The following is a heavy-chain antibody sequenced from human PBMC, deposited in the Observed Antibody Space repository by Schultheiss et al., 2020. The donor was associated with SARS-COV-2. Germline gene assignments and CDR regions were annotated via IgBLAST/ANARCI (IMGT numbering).Heavy chain of an antibody. Sequence: GGSLRLSCAASGFTFSSYAMSWVRQAPGKGLEWVSAISGSGGSTYYADSVKGRFTISRDNSKNTLYLQMNSLRAEDTAVYYCARDGFEGVVPAAMGVYYYYYMDVWGKGTTVTVSS. CDR2: ISGSGGST. CDR1: GFTFSSYA. D-gene: IGHD2-2*01. CDR3: ARDGFEGVVPAAMGVYYYYYMDV. J-gene: IGHJ6*03. V-gene: IGHV3-23*01.